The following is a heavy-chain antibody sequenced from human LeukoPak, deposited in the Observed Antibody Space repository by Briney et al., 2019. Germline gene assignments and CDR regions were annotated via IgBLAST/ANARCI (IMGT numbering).Heavy chain of an antibody. CDR2: ISSSGSTI. CDR3: ARDSTLMGID. Sequence: PGGSLRLSCAASGFTFSSYSMNWVRQAPGKGLEWVSYISSSGSTIYYADSVKGRFTISRDNAKNSLYLQMNSLRAEDTAVYYCARDSTLMGIDWGQGTLVTVSS. CDR1: GFTFSSYS. J-gene: IGHJ4*02. D-gene: IGHD7-27*01. V-gene: IGHV3-48*04.